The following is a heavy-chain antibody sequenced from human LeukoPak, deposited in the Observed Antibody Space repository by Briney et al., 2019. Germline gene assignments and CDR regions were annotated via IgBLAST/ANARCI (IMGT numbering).Heavy chain of an antibody. CDR1: GYTFTSYY. V-gene: IGHV1-46*01. J-gene: IGHJ4*02. CDR2: INPSGGST. D-gene: IGHD3-10*01. Sequence: ASVKVSCKASGYTFTSYYMHWVRQAPGQGLEWMGIINPSGGSTSYAQKFQGRVTMTRDTSTSTVYMELSSLRSEDTAVYYCAREVPLWFGEFRYYFDYWGQGTLVTVSS. CDR3: AREVPLWFGEFRYYFDY.